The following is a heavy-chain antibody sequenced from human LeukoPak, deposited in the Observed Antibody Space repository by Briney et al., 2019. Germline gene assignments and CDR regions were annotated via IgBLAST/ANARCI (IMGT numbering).Heavy chain of an antibody. D-gene: IGHD3-16*01. CDR1: GGSFSSSTYY. CDR3: ARDSHFGRGWFDP. V-gene: IGHV4-39*07. CDR2: IYYSGST. J-gene: IGHJ5*02. Sequence: SSETLSLTCTVSGGSFSSSTYYWGWVRQPPGKGLEWIGSIYYSGSTYYNPSLKSRVTISEDTSKNQFSLKLSSVTAADTAVYYCARDSHFGRGWFDPWGQGTLVTVSS.